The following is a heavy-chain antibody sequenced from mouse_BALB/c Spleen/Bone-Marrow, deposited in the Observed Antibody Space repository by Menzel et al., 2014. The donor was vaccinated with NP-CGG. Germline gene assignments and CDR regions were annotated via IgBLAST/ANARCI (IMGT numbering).Heavy chain of an antibody. D-gene: IGHD1-1*01. CDR3: ARLNYYGNLLV. Sequence: EVKLVESGGGLVQPGGSLKLSCAASGFDFXRYWMSWVRQAPGKGLEWIGEINPESNTINYTPSLKDKFIISRDNAKNTLYRQMSKVRSEDTALYYCARLNYYGNLLVWGAGTTVTVSS. CDR2: INPESNTI. V-gene: IGHV4-1*02. CDR1: GFDFXRYW. J-gene: IGHJ1*01.